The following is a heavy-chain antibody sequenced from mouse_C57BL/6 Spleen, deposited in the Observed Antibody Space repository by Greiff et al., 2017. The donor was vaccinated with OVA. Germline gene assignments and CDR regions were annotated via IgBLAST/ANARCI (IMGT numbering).Heavy chain of an antibody. CDR2: INPSTGGT. CDR3: ARLGGTRYFDV. J-gene: IGHJ1*03. D-gene: IGHD1-1*02. CDR1: GYSFTGYY. Sequence: EVQLQQSGPELVKPGASVKISCKASGYSFTGYYMNWVKQSPEKSLEWIGEINPSTGGTTYNQKFKAKATLTVDKSSSTAYMQLKSLTSEDSAVYYCARLGGTRYFDVWGTGTTVTVSS. V-gene: IGHV1-42*01.